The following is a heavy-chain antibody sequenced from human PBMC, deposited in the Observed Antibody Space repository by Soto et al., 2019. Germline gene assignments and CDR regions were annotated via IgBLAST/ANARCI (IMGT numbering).Heavy chain of an antibody. V-gene: IGHV4-31*01. J-gene: IGHJ6*02. D-gene: IGHD4-4*01. CDR2: IYYSGST. CDR1: GVSLSSGGYY. Sequence: SETLSLTCTFSGVSLSSGGYYWSWIRQHPGKGLEWIGNIYYSGSTFYNPSLKRPVTKSVDTSKNQFCPKLSSVTAADTAVYYCARETRQATVTFLDYYYYGMDVWGQGTTVTVSS. CDR3: ARETRQATVTFLDYYYYGMDV.